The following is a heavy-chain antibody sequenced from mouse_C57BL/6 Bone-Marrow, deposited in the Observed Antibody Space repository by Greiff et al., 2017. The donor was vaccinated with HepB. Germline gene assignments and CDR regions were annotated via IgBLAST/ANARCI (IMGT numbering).Heavy chain of an antibody. CDR3: ARSYDYDFDY. CDR1: GYTFTSYW. D-gene: IGHD2-4*01. CDR2: IDPSDSYT. J-gene: IGHJ2*01. Sequence: VQLQQPGAELVMPGASVKLSCKASGYTFTSYWVHWVKQRPGQGLEWIGEIDPSDSYTNYNQKFKGKSTLTVDKSSSTAYMQLSSLTSEDSAVYYCARSYDYDFDYWGQGTTLTVSS. V-gene: IGHV1-69*01.